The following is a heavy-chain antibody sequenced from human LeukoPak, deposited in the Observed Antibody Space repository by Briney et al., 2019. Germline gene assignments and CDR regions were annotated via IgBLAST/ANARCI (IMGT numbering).Heavy chain of an antibody. CDR3: ARDPTLAAPDY. V-gene: IGHV4-30-4*07. D-gene: IGHD6-6*01. CDR1: GGSISSGGYS. J-gene: IGHJ4*02. Sequence: KASETLSLTCAVSGGSISSGGYSWSWIRQPPGKGLEWIGSIYYSGITYYNPSLKSRVTISVDTSKNQFSLKLSSVTAADTAVYYCARDPTLAAPDYWGQGTLVTVSS. CDR2: IYYSGIT.